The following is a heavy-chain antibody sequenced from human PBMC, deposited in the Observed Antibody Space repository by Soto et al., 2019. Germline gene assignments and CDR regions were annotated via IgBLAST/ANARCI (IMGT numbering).Heavy chain of an antibody. D-gene: IGHD6-13*01. V-gene: IGHV1-8*01. CDR2: MNPNSGNT. Sequence: QVQLVQSGAEVKKPGASVKVSCKASGYTFTNYDINWVRQATGQGLEWMGWMNPNSGNTGYAQKFQGRVTMTRNTSISTAYMELSSLRSEDTAVYFCATLPTGIATAGSQDIWGQGTLVTVSS. J-gene: IGHJ4*02. CDR3: ATLPTGIATAGSQDI. CDR1: GYTFTNYD.